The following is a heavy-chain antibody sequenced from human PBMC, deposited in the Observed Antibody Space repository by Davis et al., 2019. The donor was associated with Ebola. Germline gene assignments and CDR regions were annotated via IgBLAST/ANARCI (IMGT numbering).Heavy chain of an antibody. CDR1: GFTFSSYW. CDR2: INHSGST. Sequence: PGGSLRLSCAASGFTFSSYWMHWVRQPPGKGLEWIGEINHSGSTNYNPSLKSRVTISVDTSKNQFSLKLSSVTAADTAVYYCARGLWELLVDYWGQGTLVTVSS. CDR3: ARGLWELLVDY. V-gene: IGHV4-34*01. J-gene: IGHJ4*02. D-gene: IGHD1-26*01.